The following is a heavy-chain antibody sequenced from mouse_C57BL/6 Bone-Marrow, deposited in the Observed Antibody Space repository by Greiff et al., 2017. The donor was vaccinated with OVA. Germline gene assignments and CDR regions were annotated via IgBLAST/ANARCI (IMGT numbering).Heavy chain of an antibody. D-gene: IGHD1-1*01. V-gene: IGHV1-64*01. CDR1: GYTFTSYW. CDR3: AAYYGSSLFAY. CDR2: IHPNSGST. Sequence: VQLQQSGAELVKPGASVKLSCKASGYTFTSYWMHWVKQRPGQGLEWIGMIHPNSGSTNYNKKFKSKATLTVDKSSSTAYMQLSSLTAEDSAVYDCAAYYGSSLFAYWGQGTLVTVSA. J-gene: IGHJ3*01.